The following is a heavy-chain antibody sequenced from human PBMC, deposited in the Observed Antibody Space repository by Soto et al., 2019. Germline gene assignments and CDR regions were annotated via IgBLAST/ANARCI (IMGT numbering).Heavy chain of an antibody. CDR1: GYTFTSYY. CDR2: INPSGGST. D-gene: IGHD3-22*01. CDR3: ARDPPYTYDYDTSLAFDI. J-gene: IGHJ3*02. Sequence: ASVKVSCKASGYTFTSYYMHWVRQAPGQGLERMGIINPSGGSTSYAQKFQGRVTMTRDTSTSTVYMELSSLRSEDTAVYYCARDPPYTYDYDTSLAFDIWGQGTMVTVSS. V-gene: IGHV1-46*01.